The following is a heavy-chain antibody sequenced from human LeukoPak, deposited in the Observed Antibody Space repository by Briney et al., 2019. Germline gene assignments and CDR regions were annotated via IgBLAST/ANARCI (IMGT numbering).Heavy chain of an antibody. J-gene: IGHJ4*02. Sequence: GGSLRLSCAASGFTFSSYAMSWVRQAPGKGLEWVSVIYSGGSTYYADSVKGRFTISRDNSKNTLYLQMNSLRAEDTAVYYCARGKYYYGSGSYTDYWGQGTLVTVSS. CDR1: GFTFSSYA. CDR2: IYSGGST. V-gene: IGHV3-66*01. CDR3: ARGKYYYGSGSYTDY. D-gene: IGHD3-10*01.